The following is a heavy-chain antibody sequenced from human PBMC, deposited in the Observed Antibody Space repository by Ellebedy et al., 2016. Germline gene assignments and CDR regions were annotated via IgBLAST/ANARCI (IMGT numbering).Heavy chain of an antibody. CDR2: IYYDGSI. V-gene: IGHV4-59*01. D-gene: IGHD6-19*01. CDR1: GDSIGFYY. CDR3: ARGGGSGWYGFDY. Sequence: SETLSLTCTVSGDSIGFYYWSWIRQPPGKGLEWIGYIYYDGSINYNPSLKSRVAMSVATSKNQFSLRLSSVTAADTAVYYCARGGGSGWYGFDYWGQGTLVPVSS. J-gene: IGHJ4*02.